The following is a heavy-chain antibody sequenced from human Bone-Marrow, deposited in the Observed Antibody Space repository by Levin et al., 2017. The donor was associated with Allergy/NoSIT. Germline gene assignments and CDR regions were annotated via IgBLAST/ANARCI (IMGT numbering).Heavy chain of an antibody. D-gene: IGHD6-13*01. Sequence: GGSLRLSCVASGFTFGGYWMHWIRQAPGKGLVWVSRLNSDGTSTAYADSVKGRFTISRDNAKNTLYLQMNGLRAEDTAVYYCASGSPGYSNSWSSYWGQGTLVTVSS. CDR2: LNSDGTST. CDR3: ASGSPGYSNSWSSY. CDR1: GFTFGGYW. V-gene: IGHV3-74*01. J-gene: IGHJ4*02.